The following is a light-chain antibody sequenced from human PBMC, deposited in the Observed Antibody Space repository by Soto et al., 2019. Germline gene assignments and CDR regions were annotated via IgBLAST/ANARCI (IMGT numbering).Light chain of an antibody. J-gene: IGKJ1*01. CDR1: QSVSSN. CDR3: QQYDQWWT. CDR2: GAS. Sequence: EIVMTQSPAALSVSPGERAALSCRASQSVSSNLAWYQQKPGQAPRLLVYGASIRATGIPARFSGSGSGTEYSLTISSLQSEDFGVYFCQQYDQWWTFGQGTKVDIK. V-gene: IGKV3-15*01.